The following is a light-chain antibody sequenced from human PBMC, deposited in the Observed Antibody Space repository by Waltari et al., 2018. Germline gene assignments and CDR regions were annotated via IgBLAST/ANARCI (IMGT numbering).Light chain of an antibody. J-gene: IGKJ1*01. V-gene: IGKV3-20*01. CDR2: DAS. CDR1: QSVGKY. CDR3: QKYVNLPAT. Sequence: SCRPSQSVGKYLAWYQQNPGQAPRLLIYDASTTATGIPDRFSGSGSGTDFSLTISRLEPEDFAVYYCQKYVNLPATFGQGTKVEIK.